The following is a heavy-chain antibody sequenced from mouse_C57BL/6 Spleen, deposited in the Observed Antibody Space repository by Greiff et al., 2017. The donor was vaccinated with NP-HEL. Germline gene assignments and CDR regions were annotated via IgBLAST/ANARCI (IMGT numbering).Heavy chain of an antibody. CDR1: GFTFSDYG. CDR3: ARRNWGFDY. CDR2: ISRGSSII. V-gene: IGHV5-17*01. J-gene: IGHJ2*01. D-gene: IGHD4-1*01. Sequence: EVHLVESGGGLVKPGGSLKLSCAASGFTFSDYGMHWVRQAPEKGLEWVAYISRGSSIIYYADTLKGRFTFSRDNAKNTLFLQMTSLRSEDTAMYYCARRNWGFDYWGQGTTLTVSS.